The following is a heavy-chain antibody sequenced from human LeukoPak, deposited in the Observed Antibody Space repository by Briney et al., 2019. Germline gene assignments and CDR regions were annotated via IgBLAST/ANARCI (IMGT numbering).Heavy chain of an antibody. V-gene: IGHV3-53*01. Sequence: GGSLRLSCTVSGFTVSSNSMSWVRQAPGKGLEWVSFIYSDNTHYSDAVKGRFTISRDNSKNTLYLQMNSLRAEDTAVYYCAKAYSSSWYEDWFDPWGQGTLVTVSS. D-gene: IGHD6-13*01. CDR1: GFTVSSNS. CDR2: IYSDNT. CDR3: AKAYSSSWYEDWFDP. J-gene: IGHJ5*02.